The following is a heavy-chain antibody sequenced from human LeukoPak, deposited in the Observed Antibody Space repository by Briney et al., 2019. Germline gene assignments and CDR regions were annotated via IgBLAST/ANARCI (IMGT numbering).Heavy chain of an antibody. D-gene: IGHD3-10*01. CDR2: IYTSGST. CDR3: VRDGGYYYNSGRMSYFDP. Sequence: SETLSLTCTVSGGSISSSYWSWIRQPAGRGLEWIGRIYTSGSTHYNPSLNSRVSMSVDTSKNQFSLKLTSVTAADTAVYYCVRDGGYYYNSGRMSYFDPWGQGTLITVSS. J-gene: IGHJ5*02. V-gene: IGHV4-4*07. CDR1: GGSISSSY.